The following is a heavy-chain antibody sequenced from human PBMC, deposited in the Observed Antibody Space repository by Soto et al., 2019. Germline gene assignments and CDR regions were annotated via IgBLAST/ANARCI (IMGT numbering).Heavy chain of an antibody. CDR2: INPNSGGT. J-gene: IGHJ6*02. CDR3: ARGGRIAAAGKGYYGMDV. CDR1: GYTFTGYY. Sequence: ASVKVSCKASGYTFTGYYMHWVRQAPGQGLEWMGWINPNSGGTNYAQKFQGWVTMTRDTSISTAHMELSRLRSDDTAVYYCARGGRIAAAGKGYYGMDVWGQGTTVTVSS. V-gene: IGHV1-2*04. D-gene: IGHD6-13*01.